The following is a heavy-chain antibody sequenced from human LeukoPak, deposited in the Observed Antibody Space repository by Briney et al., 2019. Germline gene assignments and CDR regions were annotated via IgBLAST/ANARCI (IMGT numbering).Heavy chain of an antibody. D-gene: IGHD2-2*01. CDR2: INPSGGST. CDR1: GYTFTSYY. J-gene: IGHJ4*02. CDR3: ARDSVGYCSSTSCYYFDY. Sequence: GASVKVSCKASGYTFTSYYLHWVRQAPGQGLEWMGMINPSGGSTSYAQKFQGRVTMTRDTSTNTVYMELSSLRSEDTAVYYCARDSVGYCSSTSCYYFDYWGQGTLVTVSS. V-gene: IGHV1-46*01.